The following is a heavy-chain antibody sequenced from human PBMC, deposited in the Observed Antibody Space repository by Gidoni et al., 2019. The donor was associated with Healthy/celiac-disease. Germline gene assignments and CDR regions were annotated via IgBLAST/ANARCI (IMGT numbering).Heavy chain of an antibody. CDR1: GFPFDDYA. V-gene: IGHV3-9*01. J-gene: IGHJ4*02. D-gene: IGHD2-15*01. CDR3: AKGRDIRMAYFDY. CDR2: ISWNSGSI. Sequence: EVQLVESGGGLVQPGRPLRLSCAPSGFPFDDYARHWVRQAPGKGLEWVSGISWNSGSIGYADSVKGRFTISRDNAKNSLYLQMNSLRAEDTALYYCAKGRDIRMAYFDYWGQGTLVTVSS.